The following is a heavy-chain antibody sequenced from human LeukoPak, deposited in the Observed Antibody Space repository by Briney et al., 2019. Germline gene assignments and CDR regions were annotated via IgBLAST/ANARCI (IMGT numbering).Heavy chain of an antibody. V-gene: IGHV3-30*04. J-gene: IGHJ3*02. CDR1: GFTFSSYA. D-gene: IGHD3-10*01. CDR2: ISYDGSNK. Sequence: GRSLRLSCAASGFTFSSYAMHWVRQAPDKGLEWVAVISYDGSNKYYADSVKGRSTISRDNSKNTLYLQMNSLRAEDTAVYYCARAMEAFDIWGQGTMVTVSS. CDR3: ARAMEAFDI.